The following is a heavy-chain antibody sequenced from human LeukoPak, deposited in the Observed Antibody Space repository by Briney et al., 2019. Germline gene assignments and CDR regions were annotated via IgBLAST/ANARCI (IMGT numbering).Heavy chain of an antibody. CDR2: IYHSGST. Sequence: SETLSLTCTVSGYSISSGYYWGWIRQPPGKGLEWIGSIYHSGSTYYNPSLKSRVTISVDTSKNQFPLKLSSVTAADTAVYYCARAAGYNWFDPWGQGTLVTVSS. V-gene: IGHV4-38-2*02. CDR1: GYSISSGYY. CDR3: ARAAGYNWFDP. J-gene: IGHJ5*02. D-gene: IGHD6-19*01.